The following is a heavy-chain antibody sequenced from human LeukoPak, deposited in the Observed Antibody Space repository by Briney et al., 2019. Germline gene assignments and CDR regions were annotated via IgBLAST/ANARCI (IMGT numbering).Heavy chain of an antibody. Sequence: GGSLRLSCAVSGFDFHVHSMHWVRQTPGRGLEWVAVLVYDRRGEEYADSVKGRFTISGDTSKKMIYLQMNSLTSDDTAKYFCVRGSGHKDSTGYYWFFDYWGQGALVTVSP. D-gene: IGHD3-22*01. CDR1: GFDFHVHS. V-gene: IGHV3-30*04. J-gene: IGHJ4*02. CDR2: LVYDRRGE. CDR3: VRGSGHKDSTGYYWFFDY.